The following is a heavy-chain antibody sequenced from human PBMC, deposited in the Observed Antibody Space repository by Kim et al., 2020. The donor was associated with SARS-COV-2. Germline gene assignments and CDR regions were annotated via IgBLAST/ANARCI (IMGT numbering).Heavy chain of an antibody. D-gene: IGHD6-19*01. CDR3: ARDESDSSGWYLTGPFD. CDR1: GFTFSSYA. CDR2: ISYDGSNK. V-gene: IGHV3-30-3*01. Sequence: GGSLRLSCAASGFTFSSYAMHWVRQAPGKGLEWVAVISYDGSNKYYADSVKGRFTISRDNSKNTLYLQMNSLRAEDTAVYYCARDESDSSGWYLTGPFD. J-gene: IGHJ4*01.